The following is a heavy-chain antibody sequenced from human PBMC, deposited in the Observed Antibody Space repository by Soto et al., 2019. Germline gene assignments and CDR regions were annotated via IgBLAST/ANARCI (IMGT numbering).Heavy chain of an antibody. CDR3: ATDDYGTFPY. Sequence: HVQLVQSGTEVKKPGASVRVSCMVSGYPFTTYYIHWVRQAPGQGLEWMGWIDTRSGGTVYEQKFQGRVTMTRDTSISTVSMDLSGMTSDDTALYYCATDDYGTFPYWGQGSLVTVSS. D-gene: IGHD3-10*01. J-gene: IGHJ4*02. CDR1: GYPFTTYY. CDR2: IDTRSGGT. V-gene: IGHV1-2*02.